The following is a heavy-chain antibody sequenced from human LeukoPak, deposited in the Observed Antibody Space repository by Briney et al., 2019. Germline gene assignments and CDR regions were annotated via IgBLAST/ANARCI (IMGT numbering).Heavy chain of an antibody. D-gene: IGHD1-26*01. Sequence: GGSLRLSCAASGFPFTNNYMSWVRQAPGKGLEWVSVINIGGTTYYAGSVKGRFTISRDNSNNTLYLQMNSLGADDTAVYYCARVRRQVGSRWFDSWGQGTLVTVSS. CDR1: GFPFTNNY. J-gene: IGHJ5*01. CDR2: INIGGTT. V-gene: IGHV3-53*01. CDR3: ARVRRQVGSRWFDS.